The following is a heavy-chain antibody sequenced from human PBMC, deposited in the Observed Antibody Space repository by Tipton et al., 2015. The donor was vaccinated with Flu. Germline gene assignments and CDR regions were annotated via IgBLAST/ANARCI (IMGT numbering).Heavy chain of an antibody. D-gene: IGHD3-3*01. CDR2: IYYTGTT. CDR3: ARDLFLERDTFGTFDL. CDR1: GASISSGSYY. Sequence: TLSLTCTVSGASISSGSYYWAWIRQPPGKGLEWIANIYYTGTTYYNPSFESRATISIDTSKNQFYLKVTSVTAADTAVYYYARDLFLERDTFGTFDLWGQGTMVTVSS. J-gene: IGHJ3*01. V-gene: IGHV4-39*07.